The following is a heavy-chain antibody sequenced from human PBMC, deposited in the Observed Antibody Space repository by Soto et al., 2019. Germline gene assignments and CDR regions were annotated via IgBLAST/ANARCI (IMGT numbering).Heavy chain of an antibody. CDR2: IYYSGST. Sequence: SETLSLTCTVSGGSISSSSYYWGWIRQPPGKGLEWIGSIYYSGSTYYNPSLKSRVTISVDTSKNQFSLKLSSVTAADTAVYYCARHEGYGSGSFPYWGQGTLVTVSS. CDR1: GGSISSSSYY. V-gene: IGHV4-39*01. D-gene: IGHD3-10*01. CDR3: ARHEGYGSGSFPY. J-gene: IGHJ4*02.